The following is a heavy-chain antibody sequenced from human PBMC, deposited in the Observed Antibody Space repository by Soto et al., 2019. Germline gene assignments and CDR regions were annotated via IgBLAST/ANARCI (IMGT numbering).Heavy chain of an antibody. CDR1: GFTFSSYG. Sequence: GGSLRLSCAASGFTFSSYGMHWVRQAPGKGLEWVAVISYDGSNKYYADSVKGRFTISRDNSKNTLYLQMNSLRAEDTAVYYCAKDKPGPYYYGMDVWGQGTTVTVSS. J-gene: IGHJ6*02. CDR3: AKDKPGPYYYGMDV. V-gene: IGHV3-30*18. CDR2: ISYDGSNK.